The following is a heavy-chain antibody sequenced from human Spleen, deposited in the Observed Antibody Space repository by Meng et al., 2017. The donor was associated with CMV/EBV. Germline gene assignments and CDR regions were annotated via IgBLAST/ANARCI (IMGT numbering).Heavy chain of an antibody. CDR1: GYTFIGYY. J-gene: IGHJ6*02. Sequence: ASAQVSCKASGYTFIGYYMHWVRQAPGQGLEWMGWINPNSGGTNYAQKFQGRVTMTRDTSISTAYMELSRLRSDDTAVYYCVRYDFWSGYPATHYYYYGMDVWGQGTTVTVSS. D-gene: IGHD3-3*01. CDR2: INPNSGGT. CDR3: VRYDFWSGYPATHYYYYGMDV. V-gene: IGHV1-2*02.